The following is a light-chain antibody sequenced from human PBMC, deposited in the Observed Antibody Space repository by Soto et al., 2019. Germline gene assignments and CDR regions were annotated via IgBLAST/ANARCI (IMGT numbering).Light chain of an antibody. Sequence: EIVLTQSPATLSLSPGERATLSCRASQSVSSYLAWYQQKRGQAPRLLFYDASNSATGIPARFSGSGSGTDFTLAISSLEPEDFAVYYCQQRSSWPLTFGQGTRLEIK. CDR3: QQRSSWPLT. V-gene: IGKV3-11*01. J-gene: IGKJ5*01. CDR1: QSVSSY. CDR2: DAS.